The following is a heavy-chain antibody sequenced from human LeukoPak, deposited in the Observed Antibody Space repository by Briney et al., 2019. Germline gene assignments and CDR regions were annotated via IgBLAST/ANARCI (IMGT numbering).Heavy chain of an antibody. J-gene: IGHJ4*02. Sequence: GGSLRLSCAASGFTFSSYGMHWVRQAPGKGLEWVAGVWYDGSDKYYADSVKGRFTISRDNSKNTMYLQMNSLRAEDTAVYYCARVLWFGGIYYFDYWGQGTLVTVSS. D-gene: IGHD3-10*01. CDR1: GFTFSSYG. V-gene: IGHV3-33*03. CDR3: ARVLWFGGIYYFDY. CDR2: VWYDGSDK.